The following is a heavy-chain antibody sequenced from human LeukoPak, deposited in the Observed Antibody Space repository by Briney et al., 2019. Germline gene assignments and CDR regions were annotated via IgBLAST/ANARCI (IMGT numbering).Heavy chain of an antibody. CDR2: IYYSGST. D-gene: IGHD6-13*01. CDR1: GGSISSGGYY. CDR3: ARTQQLGGGSNFGY. J-gene: IGHJ4*02. V-gene: IGHV4-31*03. Sequence: KPSETLSLTCTVSGGSISSGGYYWSWIRQHPGKGLEWIGYIYYSGSTYYNPSLKSRVAISVDTSKNQFSLKLSSGPAADTAVYSCARTQQLGGGSNFGYWGQGTLVTVSS.